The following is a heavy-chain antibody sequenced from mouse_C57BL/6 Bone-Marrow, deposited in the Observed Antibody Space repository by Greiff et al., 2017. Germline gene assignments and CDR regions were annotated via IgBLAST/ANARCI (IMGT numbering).Heavy chain of an antibody. V-gene: IGHV5-4*01. Sequence: EVQLQQSGGGLVKPGGSLKISCAASGFTFSSYAMSWVRQTPEKRLEWVATISDGGSCTYYPENVKGRFTISRDNAKNNLYLEISQLKSEDSAMYYCARNDGSKGVNYIDYWGQGTTLTVSS. J-gene: IGHJ2*01. CDR3: ARNDGSKGVNYIDY. D-gene: IGHD2-3*01. CDR1: GFTFSSYA. CDR2: ISDGGSCT.